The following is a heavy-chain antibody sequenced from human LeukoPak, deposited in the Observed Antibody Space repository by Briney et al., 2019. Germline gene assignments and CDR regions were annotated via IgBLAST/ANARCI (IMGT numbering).Heavy chain of an antibody. J-gene: IGHJ4*02. CDR1: GFTFSSYS. CDR3: AKDFAEAAAGPFDY. D-gene: IGHD6-25*01. CDR2: ISSSSSYI. Sequence: SGGSLRLSCAASGFTFSSYSMNWVRQAPGKGLEWVSSISSSSSYIYYADSVKGRFTISRDNAKNSLYLQMNSLRAEDTAVYYCAKDFAEAAAGPFDYWGQGTLVTVSS. V-gene: IGHV3-21*01.